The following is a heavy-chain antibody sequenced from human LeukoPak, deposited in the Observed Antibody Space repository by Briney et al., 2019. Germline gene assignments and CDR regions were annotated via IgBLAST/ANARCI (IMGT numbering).Heavy chain of an antibody. Sequence: SETLSLTCTVSGASISSTSYYWGWIRQPPGKGLEWIGSIYYSGSAYYNPSLKSRFTISVDTSKNQFSLNLSSVTAADTAVYYCARGWIAARQPIDYWGQGTLVTVSS. D-gene: IGHD6-6*01. CDR3: ARGWIAARQPIDY. CDR1: GASISSTSYY. CDR2: IYYSGSA. J-gene: IGHJ4*02. V-gene: IGHV4-39*01.